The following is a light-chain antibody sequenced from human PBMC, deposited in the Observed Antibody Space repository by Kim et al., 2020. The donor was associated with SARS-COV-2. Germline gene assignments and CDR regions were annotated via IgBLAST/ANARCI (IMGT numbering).Light chain of an antibody. J-gene: IGLJ2*01. CDR3: NSRDSSGNLV. CDR2: GKN. Sequence: VALGQTVRITCQGDSLRSYYASWYQQKPGQAPVLVIYGKNNRPSGIPDRFSGSSSGNTASLTITGAQAEDAADYYCNSRDSSGNLVFGGGTQLTVL. CDR1: SLRSYY. V-gene: IGLV3-19*01.